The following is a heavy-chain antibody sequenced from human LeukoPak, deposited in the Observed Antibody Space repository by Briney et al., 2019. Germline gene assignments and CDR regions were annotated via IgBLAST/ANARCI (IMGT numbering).Heavy chain of an antibody. Sequence: GGSLRLSCVASGFTFSNYWMHWVRQAPGKGLVWVSRINSDGINTSYADSVKGRFTISRDNAKNTLNLQMNSLRAEDTAVYYCARVSSSWHYFDYWGQGTLVTVSS. D-gene: IGHD6-13*01. CDR1: GFTFSNYW. CDR2: INSDGINT. CDR3: ARVSSSWHYFDY. V-gene: IGHV3-74*01. J-gene: IGHJ4*02.